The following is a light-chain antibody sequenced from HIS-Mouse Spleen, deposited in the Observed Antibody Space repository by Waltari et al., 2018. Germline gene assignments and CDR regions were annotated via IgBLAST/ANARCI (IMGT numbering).Light chain of an antibody. V-gene: IGLV2-14*03. Sequence: QSALTQPASVSGSPGQSITISCTGTSSDVGGYNYVSWYRQHPGKAPKLMIYAVSNRPAGVSNRFSGSKSGNTASLTISWLQAEDEADYYCSSYTSSSTLYVFGTGTKVTVL. CDR2: AVS. CDR3: SSYTSSSTLYV. J-gene: IGLJ1*01. CDR1: SSDVGGYNY.